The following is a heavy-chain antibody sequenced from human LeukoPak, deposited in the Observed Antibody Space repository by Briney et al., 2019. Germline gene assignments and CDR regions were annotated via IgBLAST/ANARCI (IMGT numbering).Heavy chain of an antibody. CDR2: MSWSGGNQ. CDR1: GFTLSSYA. Sequence: PGGSLTLSCAASGFTLSSYAMSWVRHAPGKALEWVSSMSWSGGNQYYVDYVKGRFTISRDNSKTTLYLQMNSMRAEDTAVYYCAKDGRYCSGGSPCWVYYYGMDVWGQGTTVTVYS. CDR3: AKDGRYCSGGSPCWVYYYGMDV. D-gene: IGHD2-15*01. V-gene: IGHV3-23*01. J-gene: IGHJ6*02.